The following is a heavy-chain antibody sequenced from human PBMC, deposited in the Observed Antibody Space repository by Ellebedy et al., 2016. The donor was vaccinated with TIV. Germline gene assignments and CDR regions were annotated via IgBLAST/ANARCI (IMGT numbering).Heavy chain of an antibody. Sequence: AASVKVSCKASGGTFSSYAISWVRQAPGQGLEWMGRIIPILGIANYAQKFQGRVTITADKSTSTAYMELSSLRSEDTAVYYCARLGHSGSYSDFDYWGQGTLVTVSS. CDR1: GGTFSSYA. D-gene: IGHD1-26*01. CDR2: IIPILGIA. J-gene: IGHJ4*02. CDR3: ARLGHSGSYSDFDY. V-gene: IGHV1-69*04.